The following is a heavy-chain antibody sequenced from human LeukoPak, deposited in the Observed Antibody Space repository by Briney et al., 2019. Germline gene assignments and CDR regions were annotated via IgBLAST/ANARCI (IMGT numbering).Heavy chain of an antibody. CDR3: ASTPSQSSGWQFDY. Sequence: GGSLRLSCAASGFTFSSYIMNWVRQAPGKGLEWVSSISSSSSYIYYADSVKGRFTISRDNAKNSLYLQMNSLRAEDTAVYYCASTPSQSSGWQFDYWGQGTLVTVSS. CDR1: GFTFSSYI. CDR2: ISSSSSYI. D-gene: IGHD6-19*01. V-gene: IGHV3-21*01. J-gene: IGHJ4*02.